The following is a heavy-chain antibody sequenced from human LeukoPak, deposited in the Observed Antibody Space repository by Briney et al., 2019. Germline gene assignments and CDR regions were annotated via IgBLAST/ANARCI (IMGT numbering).Heavy chain of an antibody. V-gene: IGHV3-53*01. J-gene: IGHJ4*02. D-gene: IGHD3-3*01. Sequence: QTGGSLRLSCAASGFTVSSNYMSWVRQAPGKGLEWVSVIYSGGSTYYADSVKGRFTISRDNSKNTLYLQMSSLRAEDTAVYYCARVNFWSGYDYWGQGTLVTVSS. CDR2: IYSGGST. CDR3: ARVNFWSGYDY. CDR1: GFTVSSNY.